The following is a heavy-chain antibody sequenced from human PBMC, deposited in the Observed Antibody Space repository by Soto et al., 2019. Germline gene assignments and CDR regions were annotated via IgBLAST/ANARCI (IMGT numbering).Heavy chain of an antibody. D-gene: IGHD3-9*01. J-gene: IGHJ3*02. CDR3: ARHTDDILTGNEALDI. V-gene: IGHV4-59*08. Sequence: TSETLSLTGTVSGVSINNYYWSWIRQSPGKGLEWIGYVYYSGTTNYNPTLKSRITILVDTSENQFSLKLTSVTAADTAVYYCARHTDDILTGNEALDIWGQGTVVTVSS. CDR1: GVSINNYY. CDR2: VYYSGTT.